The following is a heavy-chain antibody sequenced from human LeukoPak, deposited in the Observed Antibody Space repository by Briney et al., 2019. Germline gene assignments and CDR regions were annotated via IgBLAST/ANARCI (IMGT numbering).Heavy chain of an antibody. CDR2: ISAYNGNT. CDR3: ARVYGSQWAFDI. V-gene: IGHV1-18*01. Sequence: GASVKVSCKASGYTFTSYGIGWVRQAPGQGLEWMGWISAYNGNTNYAQKLQGRVTMTTDTSTSTAYMELSRLRSDDTAVYYCARVYGSQWAFDIWGQGTLVTVSS. CDR1: GYTFTSYG. D-gene: IGHD1-26*01. J-gene: IGHJ4*02.